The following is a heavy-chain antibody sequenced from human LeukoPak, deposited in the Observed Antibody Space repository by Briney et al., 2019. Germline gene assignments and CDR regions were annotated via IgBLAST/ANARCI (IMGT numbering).Heavy chain of an antibody. D-gene: IGHD5-24*01. CDR3: ARVEMATDDAFDI. V-gene: IGHV4-4*02. Sequence: GSLRLSCAASGFPFSSYWMHWVRQPPGKGLEWIGEIYHSGSTNYNPSLKSRVTISVDKSKNQFSLKLSSVTAADTAVYYCARVEMATDDAFDIWGQGTMVTVSS. CDR1: GFPFSSYW. CDR2: IYHSGST. J-gene: IGHJ3*02.